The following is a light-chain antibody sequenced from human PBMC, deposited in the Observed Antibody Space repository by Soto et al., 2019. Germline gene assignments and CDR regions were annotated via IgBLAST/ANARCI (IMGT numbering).Light chain of an antibody. CDR2: DAS. V-gene: IGKV1-33*01. Sequence: DIQMTQSPSSLSASVGDRVTITCQANEDIRNSLHWYQQKPGKAPNLLIYDASNVETGVPSRFSGSGFGTDFTFTISSLQPEDVATYYCQQYGDLPVTFDPGTKVDIK. J-gene: IGKJ3*01. CDR1: EDIRNS. CDR3: QQYGDLPVT.